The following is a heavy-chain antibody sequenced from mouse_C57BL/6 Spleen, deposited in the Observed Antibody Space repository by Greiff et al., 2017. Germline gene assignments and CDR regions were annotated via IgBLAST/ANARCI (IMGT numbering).Heavy chain of an antibody. V-gene: IGHV1-76*01. CDR3: ARERNYYGSSFAY. Sequence: VQLQQSGAELVRPGASVKLSCKASGYTFTDYYINWVKQRPGQGLEWIARIYPGSGNTYYNEKFKGKATLTAEKSSSTAYMQLSSLTSEDSAVYFCARERNYYGSSFAYWGQGTLVTVSA. J-gene: IGHJ3*01. CDR1: GYTFTDYY. D-gene: IGHD1-1*01. CDR2: IYPGSGNT.